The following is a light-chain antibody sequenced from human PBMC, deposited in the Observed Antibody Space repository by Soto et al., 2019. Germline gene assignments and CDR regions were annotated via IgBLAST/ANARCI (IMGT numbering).Light chain of an antibody. J-gene: IGLJ2*01. CDR2: DVS. CDR3: SSYTSSSTSLV. CDR1: SSDVGGYNY. V-gene: IGLV2-14*01. Sequence: QSALTQPASVSGSPGQSITISCTGTSSDVGGYNYVSWYQQHPGEAPKLMIYDVSNRPSGVSNRFSGSKSGNTASLTISGLQAEDEADYYCSSYTSSSTSLVFGGGTKVTVL.